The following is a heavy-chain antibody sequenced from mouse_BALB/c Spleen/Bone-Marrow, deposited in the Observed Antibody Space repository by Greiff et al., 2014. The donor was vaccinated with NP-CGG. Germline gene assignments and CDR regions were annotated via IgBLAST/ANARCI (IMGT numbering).Heavy chain of an antibody. CDR3: ARGDGNYPFYAMDY. J-gene: IGHJ4*01. CDR1: GYAFSSYW. V-gene: IGHV1-80*01. D-gene: IGHD2-1*01. Sequence: QVQLQQSGAELVRPESSVKISCKASGYAFSSYWMNWVKQRPGQGLEWIGKIYPGDGDTNCNGKFKGKATLTADKSSSTAYMQLSSLTSEDSAVYFCARGDGNYPFYAMDYWGQGTSVTVSS. CDR2: IYPGDGDT.